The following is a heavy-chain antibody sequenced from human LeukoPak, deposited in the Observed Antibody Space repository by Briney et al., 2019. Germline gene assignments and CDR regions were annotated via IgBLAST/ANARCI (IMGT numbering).Heavy chain of an antibody. Sequence: PGGSLRLSCAASGFTFSDYYMSWIRQAPGKGLEWVSYISSSSSYTNYAGSVKGRFTISRDNAKNSLYLQMNSLRAEDTAVYYCARDPYYYGSGSPQGWFDPWGQGTLVTVSS. V-gene: IGHV3-11*06. J-gene: IGHJ5*02. CDR2: ISSSSSYT. CDR1: GFTFSDYY. CDR3: ARDPYYYGSGSPQGWFDP. D-gene: IGHD3-10*01.